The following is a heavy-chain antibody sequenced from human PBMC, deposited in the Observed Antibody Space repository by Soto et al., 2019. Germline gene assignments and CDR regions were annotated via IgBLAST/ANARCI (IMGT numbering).Heavy chain of an antibody. V-gene: IGHV3-74*01. CDR2: IDNEGIGT. J-gene: IGHJ4*02. Sequence: EVRLVEFGGGVVHPGASLTVSCEASGFAFSSLWMHWVRQAPGKGLEWVSRIDNEGIGTNYADAVRGRFLMSRDNAKNMLYLHMKSLRADDTALYFCVRLGGSSWADFWGQGTLVTVSS. CDR1: GFAFSSLW. CDR3: VRLGGSSWADF. D-gene: IGHD6-13*01.